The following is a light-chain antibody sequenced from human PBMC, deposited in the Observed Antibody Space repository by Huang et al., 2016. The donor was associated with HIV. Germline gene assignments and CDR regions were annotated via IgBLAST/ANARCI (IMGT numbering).Light chain of an antibody. Sequence: DVIMTQSPLLLPGTLGQPAAISCRSSQTLVHTDGNTYLNWFLQRPGQSPRRLIYKVSNRDSGVPDRFTGSGSGIEFTLTISRVEAEDVGIYYCMQGTHWPPGTFGQGTNMEIK. V-gene: IGKV2-30*02. CDR3: MQGTHWPPGT. CDR1: QTLVHTDGNTY. CDR2: KVS. J-gene: IGKJ1*01.